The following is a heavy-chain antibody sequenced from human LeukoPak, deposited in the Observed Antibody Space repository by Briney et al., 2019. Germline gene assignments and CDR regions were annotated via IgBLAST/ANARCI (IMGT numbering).Heavy chain of an antibody. D-gene: IGHD1-26*01. Sequence: TGGSLRLSCVVSGFTSRSYVMHWVRQAPGKGLEWVAVISDDGSSKDYSDSVRGRVTISRDNSKNTVYLEMNSLRAEDTAVYYCAREWELRSFDYWGQGTLVTVSS. CDR1: GFTSRSYV. J-gene: IGHJ4*02. CDR3: AREWELRSFDY. CDR2: ISDDGSSK. V-gene: IGHV3-30-3*01.